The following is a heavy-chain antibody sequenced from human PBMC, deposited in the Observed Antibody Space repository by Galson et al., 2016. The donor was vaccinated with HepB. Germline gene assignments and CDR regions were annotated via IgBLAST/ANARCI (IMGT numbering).Heavy chain of an antibody. V-gene: IGHV3-23*01. CDR3: AKSWGSYGIHYGMAV. J-gene: IGHJ6*02. Sequence: SLRLSCAASGFTFSSYAMSWVRQAPGKGLEWVSGLSGSGGSTYYADSVKGRFTISRDNSKSTLYLQMNSLRAEDTAVYYCAKSWGSYGIHYGMAVWGQGTTVTVSS. CDR2: LSGSGGST. CDR1: GFTFSSYA. D-gene: IGHD5-18*01.